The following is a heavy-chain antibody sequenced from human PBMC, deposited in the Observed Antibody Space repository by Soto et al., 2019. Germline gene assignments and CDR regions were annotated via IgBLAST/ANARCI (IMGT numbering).Heavy chain of an antibody. Sequence: SETLSLTCTVSGGSISDYYWSWIRQPPGKGLEWIGYILYTGYTNYNPSLTSRITISIDTSRNQFSLRRSSVTAADTAVYYCARERGEWFGDLLPHGWFDSWSQGTLVTVSS. V-gene: IGHV4-59*01. CDR1: GGSISDYY. J-gene: IGHJ5*01. CDR2: ILYTGYT. D-gene: IGHD3-10*01. CDR3: ARERGEWFGDLLPHGWFDS.